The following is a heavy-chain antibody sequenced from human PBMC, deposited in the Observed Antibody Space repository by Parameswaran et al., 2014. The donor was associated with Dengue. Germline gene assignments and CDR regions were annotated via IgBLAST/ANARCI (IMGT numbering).Heavy chain of an antibody. D-gene: IGHD1-26*01. V-gene: IGHV4-59*08. J-gene: IGHJ4*02. Sequence: WIRQPPGKGLEWIGYIYYSGSTNYNPSLKSRVTISVDTSKNQFSLKLSSVTAADTAVYYCARQVGSGSSFDYWGQGTLVTVSS. CDR2: IYYSGST. CDR3: ARQVGSGSSFDY.